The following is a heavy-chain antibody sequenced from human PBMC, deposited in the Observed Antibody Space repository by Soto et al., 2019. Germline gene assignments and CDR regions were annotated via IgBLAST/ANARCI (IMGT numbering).Heavy chain of an antibody. V-gene: IGHV1-46*01. D-gene: IGHD6-13*01. J-gene: IGHJ5*02. CDR2: INPSGGST. CDR1: GYTFTSYY. CDR3: ARVSRYSSSNCFAP. Sequence: QVQLVQSGAEVKKPGASVKVSCKASGYTFTSYYMHWVRQAPGQGLEWMGIINPSGGSTSYAQKFRGGVTMPGDTATSTVYVGLRSLRSGDTAVYYGARVSRYSSSNCFAPWGQGTLVTVSS.